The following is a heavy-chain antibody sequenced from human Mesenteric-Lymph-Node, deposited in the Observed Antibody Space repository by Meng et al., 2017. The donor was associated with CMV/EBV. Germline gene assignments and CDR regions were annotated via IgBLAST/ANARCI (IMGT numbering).Heavy chain of an antibody. Sequence: LPCTVSDDSLNTGGYFWSWIRQHPGKGLEWMGYMYDSGGVYSNPSLKSRITLSIDTSKRQFALKLRSVTAADTAVYYCARGSSYYQAYWGQGTLVTVSS. V-gene: IGHV4-31*03. CDR2: MYDSGGV. J-gene: IGHJ4*02. D-gene: IGHD3-10*01. CDR1: DDSLNTGGYF. CDR3: ARGSSYYQAY.